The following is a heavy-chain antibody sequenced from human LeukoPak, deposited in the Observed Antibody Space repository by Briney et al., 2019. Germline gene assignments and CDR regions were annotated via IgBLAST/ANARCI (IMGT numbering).Heavy chain of an antibody. CDR3: AREGCYYDSRSCFDY. CDR2: INSNESST. D-gene: IGHD3-22*01. CDR1: GFTFSNYW. Sequence: PGGSLRLSCAASGFTFSNYWMHWVRQAPGKGLVWVSRINSNESSTSYADSVKGRFTISRDNAKNTLYLQMNSLRAEDTAVYYCAREGCYYDSRSCFDYWGQGTLVTVSS. J-gene: IGHJ4*02. V-gene: IGHV3-74*01.